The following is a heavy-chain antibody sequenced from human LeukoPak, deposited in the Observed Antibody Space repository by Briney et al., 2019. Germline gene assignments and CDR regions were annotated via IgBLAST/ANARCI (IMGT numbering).Heavy chain of an antibody. CDR1: GGSISSGDYY. CDR3: ARGGEGIDYGDYVRAFDI. V-gene: IGHV4-30-4*01. J-gene: IGHJ3*02. CDR2: IYYSGST. D-gene: IGHD4-17*01. Sequence: PSQTLSLTCTVSGGSISSGDYYWRWIRQPPGKGLEWIGYIYYSGSTYYKPSLKSRVTISVDTSKNQFSLKLSSVTAADTAVYYCARGGEGIDYGDYVRAFDIWGQGTMVTVSS.